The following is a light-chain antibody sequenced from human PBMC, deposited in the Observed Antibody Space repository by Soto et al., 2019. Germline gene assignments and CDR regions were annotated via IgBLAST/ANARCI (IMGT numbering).Light chain of an antibody. Sequence: QSALTQPASVSGSPGQSITISCTGTSSDVGGYNYVSWYQQHPGKAPKLMIYDVSNRPSGVSNRFSGSKSGNTASLTISGLQAEDEADYYCSSYTSSSTPVVFGGGTKLPS. J-gene: IGLJ2*01. CDR2: DVS. V-gene: IGLV2-14*01. CDR3: SSYTSSSTPVV. CDR1: SSDVGGYNY.